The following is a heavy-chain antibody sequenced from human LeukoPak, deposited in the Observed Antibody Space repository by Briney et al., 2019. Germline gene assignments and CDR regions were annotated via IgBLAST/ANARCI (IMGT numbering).Heavy chain of an antibody. J-gene: IGHJ4*02. D-gene: IGHD5-18*01. V-gene: IGHV3-33*01. Sequence: PGRSLRLSCAASGFTFSSYGMHWVRQAPGKGLEWVAVIWYDGSNKYYADSVKGRFTISRDNSKNTLYLQVNSLRADDTAVYYCARVDTAMVFDYWGQGTLVTVSS. CDR2: IWYDGSNK. CDR1: GFTFSSYG. CDR3: ARVDTAMVFDY.